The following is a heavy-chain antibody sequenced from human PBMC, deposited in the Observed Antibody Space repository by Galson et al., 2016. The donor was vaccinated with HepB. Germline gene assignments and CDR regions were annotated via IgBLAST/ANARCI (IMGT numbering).Heavy chain of an antibody. CDR3: ARLHCSSISCRGVAA. D-gene: IGHD2-2*01. V-gene: IGHV4-4*07. CDR1: GGSVSSYY. Sequence: SETLSLTCAVSGGSVSSYYWSWIRQSAGKGLEWIGRFYSGGSPYYNPSLKSRVTMSIDTSKNQLSLKLRSVTAADTAVYYFARLHCSSISCRGVAAWGQGTLVTVSS. J-gene: IGHJ5*02. CDR2: FYSGGSP.